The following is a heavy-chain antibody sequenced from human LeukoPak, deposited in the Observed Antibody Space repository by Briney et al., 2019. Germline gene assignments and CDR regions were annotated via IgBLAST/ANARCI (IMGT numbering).Heavy chain of an antibody. Sequence: GGSLRLSCTASGFTFGDYAMSWVRQAPGKGLEWVANIKQDGSEKYYVDSVKGRFTISRDNAKNSLYLQMNSLRAEDTAVHYCARAPSYYGSGSYSDYWGQGTLVTVSS. CDR2: IKQDGSEK. J-gene: IGHJ4*02. CDR3: ARAPSYYGSGSYSDY. CDR1: GFTFGDYA. V-gene: IGHV3-7*01. D-gene: IGHD3-10*01.